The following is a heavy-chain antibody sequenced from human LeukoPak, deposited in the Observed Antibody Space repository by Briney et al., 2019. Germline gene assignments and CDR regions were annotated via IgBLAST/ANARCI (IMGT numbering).Heavy chain of an antibody. D-gene: IGHD6-19*01. J-gene: IGHJ4*02. Sequence: SETLSLTCTVSGVTVSSYYWSWIRQPPGKGLEWIGYIYSSGSTNYNPSLDSRVTISVDTSKNQFSLKLSSVTAADTAVYYCARRGYSTGWYYFDYWGQGTLVTVSS. V-gene: IGHV4-59*08. CDR2: IYSSGST. CDR3: ARRGYSTGWYYFDY. CDR1: GVTVSSYY.